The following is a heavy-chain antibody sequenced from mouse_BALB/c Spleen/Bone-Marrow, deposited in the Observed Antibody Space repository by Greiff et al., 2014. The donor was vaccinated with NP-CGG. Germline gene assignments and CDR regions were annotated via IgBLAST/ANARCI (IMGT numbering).Heavy chain of an antibody. D-gene: IGHD4-1*01. CDR2: ITYSANT. CDR3: ATGYYFDY. CDR1: GDSITRGY. J-gene: IGHJ2*01. Sequence: VQLKQSGPSFVKPSQTLSLTCSVTGDSITRGYWNWIRKFPGNKLEYMGYITYSANTYYNPSLKSRLSITRDTSKNQYYLQLNSVTTEDTATYYCATGYYFDYWGQGTTLTVSS. V-gene: IGHV3-8*02.